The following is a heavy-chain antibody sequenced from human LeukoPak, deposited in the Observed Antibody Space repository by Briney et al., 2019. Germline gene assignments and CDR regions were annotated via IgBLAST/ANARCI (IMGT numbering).Heavy chain of an antibody. CDR1: GGSISSSSYY. J-gene: IGHJ4*02. CDR2: IYYSGST. D-gene: IGHD3-3*01. CDR3: ARLHDFRSGYQGPGIDY. Sequence: SETLSLTCTVSGGSISSSSYYWGWIRQPPGKGLEWIGSIYYSGSTYYNPSLKSRVTISVDTSKNQFSLKLSSVTAADTAVYYCARLHDFRSGYQGPGIDYWGQGTLVTVSS. V-gene: IGHV4-39*01.